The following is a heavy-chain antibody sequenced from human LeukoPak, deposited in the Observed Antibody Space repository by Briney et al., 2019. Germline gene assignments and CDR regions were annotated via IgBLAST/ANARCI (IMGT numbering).Heavy chain of an antibody. V-gene: IGHV4-39*01. Sequence: PSETLSLTCTVSGGSISSSSYYWGWIRQPPGKGLEWIGSIYYSGSTYYNPSLKSRATISVDTSKNQFSLKLSSVTAADTAVYYCASREPYCGGDCYDFDYWGQGTLVTVSS. CDR1: GGSISSSSYY. CDR2: IYYSGST. D-gene: IGHD2-21*01. CDR3: ASREPYCGGDCYDFDY. J-gene: IGHJ4*02.